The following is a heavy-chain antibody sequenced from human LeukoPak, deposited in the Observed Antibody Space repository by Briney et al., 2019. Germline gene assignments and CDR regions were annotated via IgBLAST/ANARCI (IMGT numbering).Heavy chain of an antibody. V-gene: IGHV3-33*01. J-gene: IGHJ4*02. D-gene: IGHD2-8*01. Sequence: GGSLRLSCAASGFTFSSYGMHWVRQAPGKGLEWVAVIWYDGSNKYYADSVKGRFTISRDNSRNTLYLQMNSLRAEDTAVYYCAGAELGYCTNGVCSSFDYWGQGTLVTVSS. CDR1: GFTFSSYG. CDR3: AGAELGYCTNGVCSSFDY. CDR2: IWYDGSNK.